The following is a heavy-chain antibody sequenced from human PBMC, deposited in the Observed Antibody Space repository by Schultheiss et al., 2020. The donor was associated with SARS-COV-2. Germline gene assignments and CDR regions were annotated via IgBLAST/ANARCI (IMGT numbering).Heavy chain of an antibody. Sequence: SQTLSLTCTVSGVSVSSGNYYWSWIRQPPGKGLEWIGEINHRGSSNYKPSLQSRVTISVDTSKNQFSLKLSSVTAADTAVYYCARISRSSSSGGLDYWGQGTLVTVSS. J-gene: IGHJ4*02. CDR1: GVSVSSGNYY. V-gene: IGHV4-61*01. CDR2: INHRGSS. D-gene: IGHD6-6*01. CDR3: ARISRSSSSGGLDY.